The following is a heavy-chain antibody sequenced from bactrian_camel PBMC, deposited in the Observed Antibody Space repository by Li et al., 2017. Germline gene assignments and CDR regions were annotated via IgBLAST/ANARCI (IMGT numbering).Heavy chain of an antibody. D-gene: IGHD2*01. CDR2: IDSDGST. J-gene: IGHJ4*01. Sequence: HVQLVESGGGSVQAGGSLRLSCVASGDTIGRYCMGWFRQIPDKEREGVAAIDSDGSTSYADSVKGRFTISHDSAKNSVDLQMNSLKPGDTAVYYCAKHERPRYYRGDTNYVKGQGTQVTVS. CDR1: GDTIGRYC. V-gene: IGHV3S55*01.